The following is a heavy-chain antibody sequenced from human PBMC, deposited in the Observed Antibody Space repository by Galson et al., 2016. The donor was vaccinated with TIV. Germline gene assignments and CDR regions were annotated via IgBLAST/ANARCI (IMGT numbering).Heavy chain of an antibody. J-gene: IGHJ4*02. CDR2: IKSNFDGGTT. Sequence: SLRLSCAASGFIFSNAWMSWVRQAPGKGLEWVGRIKSNFDGGTTDYAEPAKGRFTISRHDSKNTLFLQMNRLKTEDTAVYYCTTELGYCSGGYCYYFDYWGQGTLVTVSS. V-gene: IGHV3-15*01. CDR1: GFIFSNAW. D-gene: IGHD2-15*01. CDR3: TTELGYCSGGYCYYFDY.